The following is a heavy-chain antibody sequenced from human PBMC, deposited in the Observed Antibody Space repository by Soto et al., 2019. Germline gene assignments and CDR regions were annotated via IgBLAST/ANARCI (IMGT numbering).Heavy chain of an antibody. CDR2: MKPNSGRT. V-gene: IGHV1-8*01. CDR1: GDSFTTAD. J-gene: IGHJ6*03. D-gene: IGHD2-15*01. CDR3: AREGTATYCSDDTCRIKYYYYYMDV. Sequence: QVQLVQSEAEVKKPGASVKVSCRASGDSFTTADIHWVRQASGHGLQWMGRMKPNSGRTVFAERFQGRLTMTRNTSIGTAYLELSGLRAEDTAVYYCAREGTATYCSDDTCRIKYYYYYMDVWGKGTTVTVSS.